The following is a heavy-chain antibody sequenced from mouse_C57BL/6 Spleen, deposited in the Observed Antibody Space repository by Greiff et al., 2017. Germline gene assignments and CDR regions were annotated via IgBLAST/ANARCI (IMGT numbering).Heavy chain of an antibody. V-gene: IGHV5-17*01. J-gene: IGHJ1*03. Sequence: EVKLVESGGGLVKPGGSLKLSCAASGFTFSDYGMHWVRQAPEKGLEWVAYISSGSSTIYYADTVKGRFTISRDNAKNTLFLQMTSLRSEDTAMYYCARYYGSRGNWYFDVWGTGTTVTVSS. D-gene: IGHD1-1*01. CDR1: GFTFSDYG. CDR2: ISSGSSTI. CDR3: ARYYGSRGNWYFDV.